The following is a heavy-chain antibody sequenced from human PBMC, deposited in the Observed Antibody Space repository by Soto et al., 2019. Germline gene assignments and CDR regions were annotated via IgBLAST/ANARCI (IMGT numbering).Heavy chain of an antibody. CDR3: ARDDGRWLQRRRQYYFDY. CDR2: ISAYNGNT. Sequence: QVQLVQSGAEVKKPGASVKVSCKASGYTFTSYGISWVRQAPGQGLEWMGWISAYNGNTNYAQKLQGRVTMTTDTTTSTAYMELRSLRSDDTAVYYCARDDGRWLQRRRQYYFDYWGQGTLVTVSS. J-gene: IGHJ4*02. CDR1: GYTFTSYG. V-gene: IGHV1-18*01. D-gene: IGHD5-12*01.